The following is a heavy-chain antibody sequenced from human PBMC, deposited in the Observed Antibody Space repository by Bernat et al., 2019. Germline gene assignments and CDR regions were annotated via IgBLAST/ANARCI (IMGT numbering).Heavy chain of an antibody. J-gene: IGHJ4*02. Sequence: QVQLVESGGGVVQPGRSLRLSCAASGFTFSSYGMHWVRQAPGKGLGWVAVISNDGRNKYYAESVKDRLTISRDNSQNTLYLQMNSLRVEDTAVYYCAKERDSSNWYGGGFDYWGQGTLVTVSS. CDR2: ISNDGRNK. D-gene: IGHD6-13*01. CDR1: GFTFSSYG. V-gene: IGHV3-30*18. CDR3: AKERDSSNWYGGGFDY.